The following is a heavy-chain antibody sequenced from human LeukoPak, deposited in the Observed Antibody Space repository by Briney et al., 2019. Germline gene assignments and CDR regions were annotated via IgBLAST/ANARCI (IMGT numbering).Heavy chain of an antibody. D-gene: IGHD6-6*01. CDR1: GGTFNSCA. V-gene: IGHV1-69*05. Sequence: SVKVSCKASGGTFNSCAISWVGQAPGQGREGMGGIIPIFGKANYEQKFQGRVTITTDESTSTAYMELSSLRSEDTAVYYCARGHNDRYSSSSWGQGTLVTVSS. J-gene: IGHJ5*02. CDR3: ARGHNDRYSSSS. CDR2: IIPIFGKA.